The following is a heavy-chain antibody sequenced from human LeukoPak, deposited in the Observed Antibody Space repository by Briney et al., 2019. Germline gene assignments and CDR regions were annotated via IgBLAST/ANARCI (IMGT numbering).Heavy chain of an antibody. CDR3: ARDRSGYSGYDFFDY. CDR2: ISSTGGTT. J-gene: IGHJ4*02. Sequence: PGGSLRLSCAASGITFSSYGMSWVRQSPGKGLEWVSSISSTGGTTYYADSVKGRFTISRDNSKNTLYLQMNSLRAEDTAVYYCARDRSGYSGYDFFDYWGQGTPVTVSS. D-gene: IGHD5-12*01. CDR1: GITFSSYG. V-gene: IGHV3-23*01.